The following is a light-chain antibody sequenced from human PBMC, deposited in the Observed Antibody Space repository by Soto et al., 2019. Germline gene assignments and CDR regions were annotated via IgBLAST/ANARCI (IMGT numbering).Light chain of an antibody. CDR1: QSVSSN. V-gene: IGKV3-15*01. CDR2: GAS. Sequence: EIVMTQSPATLSVSPGERATLSCRASQSVSSNLAWYQQKPGQTPRLLIYGASTRATGIPARFSGSGSGTDFTLTISSLQSEDFAVYYCHQYTNWPPWTFGQGIKVEIK. CDR3: HQYTNWPPWT. J-gene: IGKJ1*01.